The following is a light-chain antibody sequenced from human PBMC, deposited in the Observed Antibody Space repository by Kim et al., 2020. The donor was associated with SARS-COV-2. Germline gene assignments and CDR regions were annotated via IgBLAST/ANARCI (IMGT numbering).Light chain of an antibody. CDR2: GAS. J-gene: IGKJ1*01. CDR3: QQYNNWPGT. Sequence: EIVMTQSPATLSVSPGERATLSCRASQSVSSNLAWYQQKPGQAPRLIIYGASTRATGIPARFSGSGSGTEFTLTISSLQSEDFAVYYCQQYNNWPGTFGQGTNVDIK. CDR1: QSVSSN. V-gene: IGKV3-15*01.